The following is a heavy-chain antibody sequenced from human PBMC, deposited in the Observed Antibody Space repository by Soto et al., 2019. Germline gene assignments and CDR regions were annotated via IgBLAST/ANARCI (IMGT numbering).Heavy chain of an antibody. CDR3: ARELRFGEDYYGMDV. CDR2: IYYSGST. Sequence: QVQLQESGPGLVKPSQTLSLTCTVSGGSISSGGYYWSWIRQHPGKGLGWIGYIYYSGSTYYNPSRKRRVTISVDTSKNQCSLKLSCVTAADTAVYYCARELRFGEDYYGMDVWGQGTTVTVSS. J-gene: IGHJ6*02. V-gene: IGHV4-31*03. D-gene: IGHD3-10*01. CDR1: GGSISSGGYY.